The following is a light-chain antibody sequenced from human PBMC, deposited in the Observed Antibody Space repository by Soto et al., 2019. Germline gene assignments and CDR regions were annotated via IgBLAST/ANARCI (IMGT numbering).Light chain of an antibody. CDR3: QQYNNWPPKYT. Sequence: IVMTQSPATLSVSPGERATLSCRASQSVSSNLAWYQQKPGQAPRLLIYGASTRATGIPARFSGSGAGTEITLTISSLPSEDFAVYYCQQYNNWPPKYTFGQGTKLEIK. J-gene: IGKJ2*01. V-gene: IGKV3-15*01. CDR2: GAS. CDR1: QSVSSN.